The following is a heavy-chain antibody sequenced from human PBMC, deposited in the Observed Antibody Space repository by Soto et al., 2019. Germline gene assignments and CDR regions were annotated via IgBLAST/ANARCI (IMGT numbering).Heavy chain of an antibody. V-gene: IGHV3-33*01. D-gene: IGHD5-18*01. J-gene: IGHJ4*02. CDR2: IWYDGSNE. Sequence: HPGGSLRLSCAASGVTFSTYGMHWVRQAPGKGLEWGAVIWYDGSNEYYADSVRGRFTISRDNSKNTLFLQMNSLTAEDTAVYYCARGYNYADYWGQGTQVTVSS. CDR3: ARGYNYADY. CDR1: GVTFSTYG.